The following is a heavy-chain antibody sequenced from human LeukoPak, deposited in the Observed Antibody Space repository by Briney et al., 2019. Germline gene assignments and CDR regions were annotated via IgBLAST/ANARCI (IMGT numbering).Heavy chain of an antibody. Sequence: GSVKVSCKASGYTFTGYYMHWVRQAPGQGLEWMGWINPNSGGTNYAQKFQGRVTMTRDTSISTAYMELSRLRSDDTAVYYCARGFRDGYINWFDPWGQGTLVTVSS. D-gene: IGHD5-24*01. V-gene: IGHV1-2*02. CDR2: INPNSGGT. J-gene: IGHJ5*02. CDR1: GYTFTGYY. CDR3: ARGFRDGYINWFDP.